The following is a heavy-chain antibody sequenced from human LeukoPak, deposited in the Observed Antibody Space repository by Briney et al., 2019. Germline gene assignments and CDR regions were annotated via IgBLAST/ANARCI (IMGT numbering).Heavy chain of an antibody. V-gene: IGHV3-23*01. Sequence: GGSLRLSCAASGFTFDNYRMSWVRQAPGKGLEWVSAISGSGGSTYYADSVKGRFTISRDNSKNTLYLQMNSLRAEDTAVYYCAKELAALAARGWFDPWGQGTLVTVSS. CDR3: AKELAALAARGWFDP. D-gene: IGHD6-6*01. J-gene: IGHJ5*02. CDR2: ISGSGGST. CDR1: GFTFDNYR.